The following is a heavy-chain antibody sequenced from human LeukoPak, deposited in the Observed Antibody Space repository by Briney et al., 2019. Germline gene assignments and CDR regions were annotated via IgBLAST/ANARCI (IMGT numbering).Heavy chain of an antibody. V-gene: IGHV4-34*01. CDR2: INHSGST. CDR1: GGSISSYY. J-gene: IGHJ4*02. CDR3: AEAPKYCSGGSCYSFYFDY. D-gene: IGHD2-15*01. Sequence: SETLSLTCTVSGGSISSYYWSWIRQPPGKGLEWIGEINHSGSTNYNPSLKSRVTISVDTSKNQFSLKLSSVTAADTAVYYCAEAPKYCSGGSCYSFYFDYWGQGTLVTVSS.